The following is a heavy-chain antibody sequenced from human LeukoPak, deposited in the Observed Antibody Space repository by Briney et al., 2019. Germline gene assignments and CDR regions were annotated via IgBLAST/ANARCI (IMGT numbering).Heavy chain of an antibody. CDR3: ARSPYYYDSSGYSVG. CDR2: IIPIFGTA. V-gene: IGHV1-69*05. CDR1: GYTFTSYG. D-gene: IGHD3-22*01. J-gene: IGHJ4*02. Sequence: SVKVSXKASGYTFTSYGISWVRQAPGQGLEWMGRIIPIFGTANYAQKFQGRVTITTDESTSTAYMELSSLRSEDTAVYYCARSPYYYDSSGYSVGWGQGTLVTVSS.